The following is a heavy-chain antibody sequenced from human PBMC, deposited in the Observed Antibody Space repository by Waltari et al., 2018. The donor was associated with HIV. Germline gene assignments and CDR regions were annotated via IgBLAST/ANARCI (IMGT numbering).Heavy chain of an antibody. D-gene: IGHD1-26*01. J-gene: IGHJ6*02. V-gene: IGHV3-7*01. Sequence: EALLVQSGGGVVRPGGSLRLSCDGSTFWFRRYWMVWVRQASGKGLEWVANINQDATKKNYADSVKGRFSVSRDNGKYSVFLEMNRLRVQDTAVYFCARGDQWGLFMDSYYGLDVWGRGTTVIVSS. CDR3: ARGDQWGLFMDSYYGLDV. CDR1: TFWFRRYW. CDR2: INQDATKK.